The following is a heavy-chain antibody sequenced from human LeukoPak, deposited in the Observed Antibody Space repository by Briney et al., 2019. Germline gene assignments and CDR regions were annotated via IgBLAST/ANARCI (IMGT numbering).Heavy chain of an antibody. V-gene: IGHV4-59*08. J-gene: IGHJ2*01. CDR3: ARWGPVVLTGYYRYWYFDL. Sequence: SETLSLTCTVCGGSISSYYWSWIRQPPGKGLEWIGYIYYSGSTNYNPSLKSRVTISVDTSKNQFSLKLSSVTAADTAVYYCARWGPVVLTGYYRYWYFDLWGRGTLVTVSS. CDR2: IYYSGST. D-gene: IGHD3-9*01. CDR1: GGSISSYY.